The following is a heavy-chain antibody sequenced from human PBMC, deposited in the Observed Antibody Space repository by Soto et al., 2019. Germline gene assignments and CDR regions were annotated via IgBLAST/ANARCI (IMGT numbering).Heavy chain of an antibody. CDR2: IYYSGST. CDR1: GVSISSYY. D-gene: IGHD3-3*01. CDR3: ARDRYYDFWSGYYSGWFDP. Sequence: PSETLSLTCTVSGVSISSYYWSWIRQPPGKGLEWIGYIYYSGSTNYNPSLKSRVTISVDTSKNQFSLKLSSVTAADTAVYYCARDRYYDFWSGYYSGWFDPWGQGTLVTVSS. V-gene: IGHV4-59*01. J-gene: IGHJ5*02.